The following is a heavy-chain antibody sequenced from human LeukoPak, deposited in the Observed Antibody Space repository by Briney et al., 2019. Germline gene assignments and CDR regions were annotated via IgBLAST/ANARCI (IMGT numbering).Heavy chain of an antibody. CDR3: AKLSLSGRSQSADY. CDR1: GLTFNSHS. D-gene: IGHD3-10*01. Sequence: GGSLRLSCVASGLTFNSHSMSWVRQAPGMGLEWVSVVSTNGDVTFYADSVKGRFTISRDNSRNTLFLQMNSLRAEDTAVYYCAKLSLSGRSQSADYWGQGTLVTVSS. V-gene: IGHV3-23*01. CDR2: VSTNGDVT. J-gene: IGHJ4*02.